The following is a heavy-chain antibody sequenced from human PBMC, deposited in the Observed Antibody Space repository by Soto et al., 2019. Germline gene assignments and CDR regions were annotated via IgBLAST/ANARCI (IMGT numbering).Heavy chain of an antibody. CDR1: GFTFSSYA. D-gene: IGHD3-22*01. V-gene: IGHV3-23*01. CDR3: ARSKRITMIVVVMSLGY. Sequence: GGSLRLSCAASGFTFSSYAMSWVRQAPGKGLEWVSAISGSGGSTYYADSVKGRFTISRDNSKNTLYLQMNSLRAEDTAVYYCARSKRITMIVVVMSLGYWGQGTLVTAPQ. CDR2: ISGSGGST. J-gene: IGHJ4*02.